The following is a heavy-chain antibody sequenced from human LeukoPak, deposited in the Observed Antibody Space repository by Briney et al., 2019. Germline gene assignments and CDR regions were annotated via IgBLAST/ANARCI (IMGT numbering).Heavy chain of an antibody. CDR2: INHSGST. D-gene: IGHD4-17*01. V-gene: IGHV4-34*01. J-gene: IGHJ4*02. Sequence: SETLSLTCAVYGGSFSGYYWSWIRQPPGKGLEWIGEINHSGSTNYNPSLKSRVTISVDTSKNQFSLKLSSVTAADTAVYYCARDYGDYGYYFDYWGQGTLVTVSS. CDR1: GGSFSGYY. CDR3: ARDYGDYGYYFDY.